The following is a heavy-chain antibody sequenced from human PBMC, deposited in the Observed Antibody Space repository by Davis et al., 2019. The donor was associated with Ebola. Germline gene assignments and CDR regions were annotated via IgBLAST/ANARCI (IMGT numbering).Heavy chain of an antibody. V-gene: IGHV1-69*13. CDR3: AREIPGSSSDY. Sequence: SVKVSCKASGGTFSSYAISWVRQAPGQGLEWMGGIIPIFGTANYAQKLQGRVTITADESTSTAHMELRSLRSDDTAVYYCAREIPGSSSDYWGQGTLVTVSS. J-gene: IGHJ4*02. D-gene: IGHD6-6*01. CDR2: IIPIFGTA. CDR1: GGTFSSYA.